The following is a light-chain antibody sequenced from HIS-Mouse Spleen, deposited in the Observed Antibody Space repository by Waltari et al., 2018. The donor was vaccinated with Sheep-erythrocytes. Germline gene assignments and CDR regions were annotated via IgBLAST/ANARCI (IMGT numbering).Light chain of an antibody. CDR1: QSISSY. CDR2: AAS. CDR3: KQSYSTPWT. Sequence: DIQLTQSPSSLSPSVGDRVTIPCRATQSISSYFNWYQQKPGKAPKLRIYAASSVQSRVPSRFSGSGSGTDFTLTISSLQPQDVATYYCKQSYSTPWTFGQGTKLEIK. V-gene: IGKV1-39*01. J-gene: IGKJ1*01.